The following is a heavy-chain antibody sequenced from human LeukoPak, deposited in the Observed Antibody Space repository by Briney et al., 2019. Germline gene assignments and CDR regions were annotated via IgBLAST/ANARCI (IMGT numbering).Heavy chain of an antibody. CDR1: GFTFSSYA. V-gene: IGHV3-23*01. CDR3: AKPSHSSSWYLPKNVTQEG. D-gene: IGHD6-13*01. CDR2: ISGSGGST. Sequence: GGSLRLSCAASGFTFSSYAMSWVRQAPGKGLEWVSAISGSGGSTYYADSVKGRFTISRDNSKNTLYLQMNSLRAEDTAVYYCAKPSHSSSWYLPKNVTQEGWGQGTLVTVSS. J-gene: IGHJ4*02.